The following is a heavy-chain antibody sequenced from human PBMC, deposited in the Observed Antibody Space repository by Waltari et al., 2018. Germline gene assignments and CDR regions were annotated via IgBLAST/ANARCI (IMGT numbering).Heavy chain of an antibody. CDR1: GGSIRSGSYY. Sequence: QVQLQESGPGLVKPSQTLSHTCTVSGGSIRSGSYYRSWIRQPAGEGLEWIGYIYTSGSTNYNPSLKSRVTISVDTSKNQFSLKLSSVTAADTAVYYCARMITFGGVIVIGGVGAFDIWGQGTMVTVSS. V-gene: IGHV4-61*09. CDR2: IYTSGST. J-gene: IGHJ3*02. CDR3: ARMITFGGVIVIGGVGAFDI. D-gene: IGHD3-16*02.